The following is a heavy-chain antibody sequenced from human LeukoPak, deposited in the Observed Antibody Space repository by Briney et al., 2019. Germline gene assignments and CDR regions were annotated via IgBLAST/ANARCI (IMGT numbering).Heavy chain of an antibody. Sequence: GGSLRLSCAASGFTFSSCAMSWVRQAPGKGPEWVSTISGSGGSTYYADSVKGRFTISRDNSKNTLYLQMNSLRAEDTAVYYCAKDQGPVKYSSSWYLPRAPFDYWGQGTLVTVSS. V-gene: IGHV3-23*01. CDR1: GFTFSSCA. D-gene: IGHD6-13*01. J-gene: IGHJ4*02. CDR3: AKDQGPVKYSSSWYLPRAPFDY. CDR2: ISGSGGST.